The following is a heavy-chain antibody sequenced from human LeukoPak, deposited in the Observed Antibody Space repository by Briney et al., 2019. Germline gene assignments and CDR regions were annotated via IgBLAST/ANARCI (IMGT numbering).Heavy chain of an antibody. D-gene: IGHD3-16*02. CDR1: GFTFSNYR. CDR3: ARDPYDYVWGSYRYTGPSI. V-gene: IGHV3-74*01. CDR2: INLDGSSI. J-gene: IGHJ4*02. Sequence: GGSLRLSCVVSGFTFSNYRMHWVRPAPGKGLVWVSRINLDGSSISYVDSVKGRFTVSRDNAKNTLYLQMNSLRAEDTAVYYCARDPYDYVWGSYRYTGPSIWGQGTLVTVSS.